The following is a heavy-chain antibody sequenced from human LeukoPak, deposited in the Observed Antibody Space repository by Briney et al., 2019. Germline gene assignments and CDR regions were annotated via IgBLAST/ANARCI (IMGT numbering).Heavy chain of an antibody. CDR3: AMIDYGGKGY. CDR2: IYYSGST. D-gene: IGHD4-23*01. Sequence: PSETLSLTCTVSGGSISSYYWSWIRQPPGKGLEWIGYIYYSGSTNYNPSLKSRVTISVDTSKNQFSLKLSSVTAADTAVYYCAMIDYGGKGYWGQGTLVTVSS. CDR1: GGSISSYY. J-gene: IGHJ4*02. V-gene: IGHV4-59*01.